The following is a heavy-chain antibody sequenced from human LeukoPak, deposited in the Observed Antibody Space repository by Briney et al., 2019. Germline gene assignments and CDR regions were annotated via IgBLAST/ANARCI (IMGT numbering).Heavy chain of an antibody. Sequence: GGSLRLSCAASGFTFSIYTMNWVRQAPGKGLEWVSNINYNGDNKYYADSVQGRFTISRDNSKNTVYLQMNSLRAENTAIYYCAKDGHCPGALCPTQIAVAGYNDNWGQGTLVTVSS. CDR2: INYNGDNK. V-gene: IGHV3-23*01. D-gene: IGHD6-19*01. CDR1: GFTFSIYT. J-gene: IGHJ4*02. CDR3: AKDGHCPGALCPTQIAVAGYNDN.